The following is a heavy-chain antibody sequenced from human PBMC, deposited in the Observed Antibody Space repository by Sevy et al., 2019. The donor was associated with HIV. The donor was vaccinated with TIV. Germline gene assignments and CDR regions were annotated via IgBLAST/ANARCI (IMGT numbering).Heavy chain of an antibody. J-gene: IGHJ4*02. CDR3: ARERGATNLWNFDY. Sequence: GGSLRLSCAASGFTFSSYWMSWVRQAPGKGLEWVANIKQDGSEKYYVDSVKGRFTISRDNAKNSLYLQMNSLRAGDTAVYYCARERGATNLWNFDYWGQGTLVTVSS. CDR1: GFTFSSYW. CDR2: IKQDGSEK. V-gene: IGHV3-7*03. D-gene: IGHD1-26*01.